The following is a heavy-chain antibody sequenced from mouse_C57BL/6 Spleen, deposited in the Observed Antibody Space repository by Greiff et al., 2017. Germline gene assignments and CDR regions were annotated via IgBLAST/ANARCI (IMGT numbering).Heavy chain of an antibody. CDR1: GYTFTSYW. V-gene: IGHV1-69*01. D-gene: IGHD2-5*01. CDR3: ARAGSNYVDGD. CDR2: IDPSDSYT. Sequence: QVQLQQPGAELVMPGASVKLSCKASGYTFTSYWMHWVKQRPGQGLEWIGEIDPSDSYTNYNQKFKGKSTLTVGKSSSTAYMQLSSLTSEYSAVYYCARAGSNYVDGDWGQGTTLTVSS. J-gene: IGHJ2*01.